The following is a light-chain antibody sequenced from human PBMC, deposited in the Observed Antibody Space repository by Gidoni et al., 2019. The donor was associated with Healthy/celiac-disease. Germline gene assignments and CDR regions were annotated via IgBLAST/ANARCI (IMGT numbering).Light chain of an antibody. Sequence: DIQMTQSPSSLSASVGDIVTITCRASQSISSYLNWYQQKPGKDPKLLIYAASSLQSGVPSRFSCSGSVTDFTLTISSLQPEDFSTYYCQQSYSTPRTFGQGTKVEIK. V-gene: IGKV1-39*01. CDR3: QQSYSTPRT. CDR1: QSISSY. J-gene: IGKJ1*01. CDR2: AAS.